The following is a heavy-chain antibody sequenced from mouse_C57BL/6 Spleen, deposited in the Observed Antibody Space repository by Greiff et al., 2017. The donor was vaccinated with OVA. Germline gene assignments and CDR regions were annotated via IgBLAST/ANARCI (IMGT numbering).Heavy chain of an antibody. CDR3: ARSDDYPFDY. J-gene: IGHJ2*01. CDR2: IYPRSGNT. Sequence: VKLQESGAELARPGASVKLSCKASGYTFTSYGISWVKQRTGQGLEWIGEIYPRSGNTYYNEKFKGKATLTADKSSSTAYMELRSLTSEDSAVYYCARSDDYPFDYWGQGTTLTVSS. CDR1: GYTFTSYG. D-gene: IGHD2-4*01. V-gene: IGHV1-81*01.